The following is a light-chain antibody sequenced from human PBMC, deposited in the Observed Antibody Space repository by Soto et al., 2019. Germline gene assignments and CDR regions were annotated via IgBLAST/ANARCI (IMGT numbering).Light chain of an antibody. CDR3: QHYGRSPIT. Sequence: EIVLTQPPGTLSLSPGETATLSCRASQSVNSRLAWYQHKPGQAPRLLISGASSRATGIPDRFSGSGSATDFTLTISRLEPEDFALYYCQHYGRSPITFGQGTRLEIK. CDR2: GAS. CDR1: QSVNSR. V-gene: IGKV3-20*01. J-gene: IGKJ5*01.